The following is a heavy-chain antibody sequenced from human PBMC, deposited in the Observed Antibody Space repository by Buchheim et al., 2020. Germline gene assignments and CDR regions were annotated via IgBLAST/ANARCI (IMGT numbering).Heavy chain of an antibody. V-gene: IGHV3-48*03. D-gene: IGHD3-22*01. Sequence: EVQLVESGGGLVQPGGSLRLSCAASGFTFSSYEMNWVRQAPGKGLEWVSYISSSGSTIYYADSVKGRFTISRDNAKNSLYLQMNSLRAEDTAVYYCVKEDSSGYVYYFDYWGQGTL. CDR3: VKEDSSGYVYYFDY. CDR2: ISSSGSTI. CDR1: GFTFSSYE. J-gene: IGHJ4*02.